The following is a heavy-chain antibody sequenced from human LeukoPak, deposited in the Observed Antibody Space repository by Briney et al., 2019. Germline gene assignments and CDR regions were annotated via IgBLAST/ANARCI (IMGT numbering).Heavy chain of an antibody. CDR2: ISGSCGST. CDR3: AKRIAAAGTNPDY. D-gene: IGHD6-13*01. Sequence: GGSLRLSCAASGFIFSSYAMSWVRQAPGKGLEWVAAISGSCGSTYYADSVKGRFTISRDNSKNTLYLQMNSLRAEDTAVYYCAKRIAAAGTNPDYWGQGTLVTVSS. CDR1: GFIFSSYA. J-gene: IGHJ4*02. V-gene: IGHV3-23*01.